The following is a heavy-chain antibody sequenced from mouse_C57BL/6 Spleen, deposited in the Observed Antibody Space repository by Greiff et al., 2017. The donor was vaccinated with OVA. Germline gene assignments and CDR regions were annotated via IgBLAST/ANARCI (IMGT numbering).Heavy chain of an antibody. V-gene: IGHV1-81*01. J-gene: IGHJ2*01. CDR3: AREEDYGNYAFDY. CDR2: IYPRSGNT. CDR1: GYTFTSYG. D-gene: IGHD2-1*01. Sequence: QVQLKESGAELARPGASVKLSCKASGYTFTSYGISWVKQRTGQGLEWIGEIYPRSGNTYYNEKFKGKATLTADKSSSTAYMELRSLTSEDSAVYFCAREEDYGNYAFDYWGQGTTLTVSS.